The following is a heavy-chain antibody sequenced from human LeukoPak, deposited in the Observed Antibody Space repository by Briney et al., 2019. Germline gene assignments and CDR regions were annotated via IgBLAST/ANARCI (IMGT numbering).Heavy chain of an antibody. D-gene: IGHD3-3*01. Sequence: PSETLSLTCAVYGGSFSGYYWSWIRQPPGKGLEWIGSIYYSGSTYYNPSLKSRVTISVDTSKNQFSLKLSSVTAADTAVYYCADGNSIFGVVTPLMDVWGKGTTVTVSS. CDR3: ADGNSIFGVVTPLMDV. CDR1: GGSFSGYY. CDR2: IYYSGST. V-gene: IGHV4-34*01. J-gene: IGHJ6*03.